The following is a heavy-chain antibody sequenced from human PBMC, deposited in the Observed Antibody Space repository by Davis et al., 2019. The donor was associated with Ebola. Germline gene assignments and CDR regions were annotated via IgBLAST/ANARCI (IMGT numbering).Heavy chain of an antibody. J-gene: IGHJ4*02. D-gene: IGHD6-19*01. CDR1: GFTFSGSA. CDR2: ISYDGSNK. V-gene: IGHV3-30*04. CDR3: AKESRGLGGTGAGFDY. Sequence: GESLKISCAASGFTFSGSAMHWVRQAPGKGLEWVAVISYDGSNKYYADSVKGRFTISRDNSKNTLYLQMNSLRAEDTAVYYCAKESRGLGGTGAGFDYWGQGTLVTVSS.